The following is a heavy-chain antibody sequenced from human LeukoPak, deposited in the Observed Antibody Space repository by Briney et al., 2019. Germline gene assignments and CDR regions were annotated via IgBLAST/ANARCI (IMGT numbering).Heavy chain of an antibody. Sequence: PSQTLSLTCAVSGGSISSGGYYWSWIRQPPGKGLEWIGYIYHSGSTYYNPSLKSRVTISVDRSKNQFSLKLSSVTAADTAVYYCARVLVSHFDYWGQGTLVTVSS. J-gene: IGHJ4*02. CDR3: ARVLVSHFDY. D-gene: IGHD6-13*01. V-gene: IGHV4-30-2*01. CDR1: GGSISSGGYY. CDR2: IYHSGST.